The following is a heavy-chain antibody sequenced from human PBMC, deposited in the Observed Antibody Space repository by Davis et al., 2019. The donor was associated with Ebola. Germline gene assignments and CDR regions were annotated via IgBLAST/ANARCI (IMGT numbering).Heavy chain of an antibody. CDR2: ISSGDIT. J-gene: IGHJ3*02. CDR1: GFTVSGNY. V-gene: IGHV3-53*04. D-gene: IGHD1-26*01. Sequence: GESLKISCAASGFTVSGNYMTWVRQAPGKGLEWVSVISSGDITYYADSVKGRFTISRHNSKNTLYLQMNSLRAEDTAVYYCARPGEVLHGFDIWGQGTMVTVSS. CDR3: ARPGEVLHGFDI.